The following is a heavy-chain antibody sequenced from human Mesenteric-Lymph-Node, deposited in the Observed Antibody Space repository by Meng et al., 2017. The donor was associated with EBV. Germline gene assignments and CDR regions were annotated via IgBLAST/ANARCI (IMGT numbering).Heavy chain of an antibody. V-gene: IGHV1-2*06. CDR3: ARVHLGYDSSWYEFDH. D-gene: IGHD6-13*01. CDR1: GYTFTSYA. J-gene: IGHJ4*02. CDR2: INPNTGDT. Sequence: QVHFLQSGAEVKKPGASVKVSCKASGYTFTSYAMHWVRQGPGQGLEWMGRINPNTGDTNYAQSFQGRVTMTRDTSINTAFMELSRLKSDDTAVYYCARVHLGYDSSWYEFDHWGQGTLVTVSS.